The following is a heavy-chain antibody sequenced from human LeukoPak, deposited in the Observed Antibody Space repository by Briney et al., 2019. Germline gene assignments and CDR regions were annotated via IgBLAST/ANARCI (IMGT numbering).Heavy chain of an antibody. CDR1: GGSISSSSYY. J-gene: IGHJ5*02. D-gene: IGHD2/OR15-2a*01. CDR3: ARDAKRFYAANWFDP. CDR2: IYHSGST. Sequence: SETLSLTCTVSGGSISSSSYYWGWIRQPPGKGLEWIGSIYHSGSTYYNPSLKSRVTISVDTSKNQFSLKLSSVTAADTAVYYCARDAKRFYAANWFDPWGQGTPVTVSS. V-gene: IGHV4-39*07.